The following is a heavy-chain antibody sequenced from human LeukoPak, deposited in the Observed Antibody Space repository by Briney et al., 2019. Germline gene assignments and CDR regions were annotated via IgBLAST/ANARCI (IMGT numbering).Heavy chain of an antibody. CDR1: GGTFSSYA. V-gene: IGHV1-69*13. J-gene: IGHJ4*02. CDR2: IIPIFGTA. D-gene: IGHD3-22*01. CDR3: ARDRSPYYYDSSGYYLHY. Sequence: GASVKVSCKASGGTFSSYAISWVRQAPGQGLEWMGGIIPIFGTANYAQKFQGRVTITADESTSTAYMELSSLRSEDTAVYYCARDRSPYYYDSSGYYLHYWGQGTLVTVSS.